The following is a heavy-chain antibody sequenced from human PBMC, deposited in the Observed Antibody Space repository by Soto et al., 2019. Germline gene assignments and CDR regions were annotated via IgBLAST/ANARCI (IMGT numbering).Heavy chain of an antibody. J-gene: IGHJ5*02. CDR3: ARVDRGSVARPTRLDP. Sequence: EVQLLESGGGLVQPGGSLRLSCTASGFTLTSYAINWVRQAPGKGLEWVSATTVGAGLTYYADSVKGRFSVSSDNPGNTLSLQLTSLRPEDTAVYYCARVDRGSVARPTRLDPWGQGTLVTVYS. V-gene: IGHV3-23*01. D-gene: IGHD2-21*01. CDR1: GFTLTSYA. CDR2: TTVGAGLT.